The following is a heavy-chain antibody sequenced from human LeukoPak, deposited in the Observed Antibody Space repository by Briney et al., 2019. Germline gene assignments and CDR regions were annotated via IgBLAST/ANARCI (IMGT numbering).Heavy chain of an antibody. CDR2: ISGSGGST. Sequence: PGGSLRLSCAASGFTFSSYAMSWVRQAPGKGLEWVSAISGSGGSTYYADSVKGRFTISRDNSKNTLYLQMNSLRAEDTAVYYCASNFWSGYSSGFVSWGQGTLVTVSS. V-gene: IGHV3-23*01. J-gene: IGHJ4*02. CDR1: GFTFSSYA. CDR3: ASNFWSGYSSGFVS. D-gene: IGHD3-3*01.